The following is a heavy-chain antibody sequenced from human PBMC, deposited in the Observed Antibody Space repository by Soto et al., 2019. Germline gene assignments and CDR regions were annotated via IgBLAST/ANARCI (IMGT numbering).Heavy chain of an antibody. J-gene: IGHJ4*02. D-gene: IGHD6-25*01. CDR1: GVVFCAHA. CDR3: ARHAATPDLSLDH. CDR2: INWIGGST. Sequence: GGSLRLSCAASGVVFCAHAMSLVRQAPGKGLEWVSAINWIGGSTNYADSMKGRFTISRDNAKNSLYLQMSSLRAEDTALYYCARHAATPDLSLDHWGQGTPVTVSS. V-gene: IGHV3-20*04.